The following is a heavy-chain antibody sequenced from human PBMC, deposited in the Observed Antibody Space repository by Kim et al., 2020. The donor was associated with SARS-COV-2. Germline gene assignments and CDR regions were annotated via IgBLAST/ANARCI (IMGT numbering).Heavy chain of an antibody. J-gene: IGHJ4*02. D-gene: IGHD2-15*01. V-gene: IGHV3-23*01. CDR1: GFTFSSYA. CDR3: AKSIGCSGGSCYSGGY. Sequence: GGSLRLSCAASGFTFSSYAMSWVRQAPGKGLEWVSAISGSGGSTYYADSVKGRFTISRDNSKNTLYLQMNSLRAEDTAVYYCAKSIGCSGGSCYSGGYWGQGTLVTVSS. CDR2: ISGSGGST.